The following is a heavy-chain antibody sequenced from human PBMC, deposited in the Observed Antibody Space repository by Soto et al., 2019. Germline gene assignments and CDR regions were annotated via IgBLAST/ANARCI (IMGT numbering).Heavy chain of an antibody. CDR1: GFTFNKAW. CDR2: IKSKSSGGTT. D-gene: IGHD1-26*01. CDR3: ITNDDSGTMGHWDDAFEI. V-gene: IGHV3-15*01. Sequence: EVQLGESGGDLVKPGGSLRLSCATSGFTFNKAWMTWVRQPPGKGLEWVGRIKSKSSGGTTDYAAPVKGRFTISRDDSKTTLHLQINSLKNEDTAVSYCITNDDSGTMGHWDDAFEIWGQGTMVTVSS. J-gene: IGHJ3*02.